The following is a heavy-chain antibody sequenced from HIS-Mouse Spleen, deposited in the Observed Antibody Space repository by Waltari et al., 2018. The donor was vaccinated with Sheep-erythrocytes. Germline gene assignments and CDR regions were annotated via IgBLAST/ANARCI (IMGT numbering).Heavy chain of an antibody. CDR2: IYYSGST. J-gene: IGHJ4*02. D-gene: IGHD3-3*01. CDR1: GGSISSSSYY. Sequence: QLQLQESGPGLVKPSETLSLTCTVSGGSISSSSYYWGWIRQPPGKGLDWIGSIYYSGSTYYNPSLKSRVTRSVDTSTNQFSLKLSSVTAADTAVYYCARDEGTYYDFWSGYPPSYYFDYWGQGTLVTVSS. V-gene: IGHV4-39*07. CDR3: ARDEGTYYDFWSGYPPSYYFDY.